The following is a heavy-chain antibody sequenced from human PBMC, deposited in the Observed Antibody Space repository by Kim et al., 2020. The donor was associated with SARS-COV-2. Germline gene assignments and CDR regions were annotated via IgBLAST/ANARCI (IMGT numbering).Heavy chain of an antibody. CDR2: IWYDGSNK. CDR1: GSTFSSYG. V-gene: IGHV3-33*01. J-gene: IGHJ3*01. CDR3: ARAGNAFDV. Sequence: GGSLRLSCAASGSTFSSYGMHWVRQAPGKGLEWVAVIWYDGSNKYYGDSVKGRFTISRDNSKNTLYLQMNSLRVEDTAVYYCARAGNAFDVWGQGTMVTV.